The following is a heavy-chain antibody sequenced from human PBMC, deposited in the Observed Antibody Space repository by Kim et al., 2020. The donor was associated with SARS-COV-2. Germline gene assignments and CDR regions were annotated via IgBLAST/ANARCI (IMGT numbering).Heavy chain of an antibody. V-gene: IGHV5-51*01. D-gene: IGHD3-3*01. CDR1: GYSFTSYW. CDR3: ATQTFFYYYGMDV. Sequence: GESLKISCKGSGYSFTSYWIGWVRQMPGKGLEWMGIIYPGDSDTRYSPSFQGQVTISADKSISTAYLQWSSLKASDTAMYYCATQTFFYYYGMDVWGQGTTVTVSS. J-gene: IGHJ6*02. CDR2: IYPGDSDT.